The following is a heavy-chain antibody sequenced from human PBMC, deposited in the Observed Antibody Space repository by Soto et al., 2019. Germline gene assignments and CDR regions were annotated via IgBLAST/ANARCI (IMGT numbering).Heavy chain of an antibody. Sequence: EVQLLESGGGLVQPGESLRLSCAASGFTSSSYAMNWVRQGPGKGLEWVSTISAGGVTFYADSVKGRFTISRDNSKNTLYLHMVGLRGDDTALYYCAKALGGDFNNWHFDEWGHGTLVTVSS. V-gene: IGHV3-23*01. CDR2: ISAGGVT. CDR1: GFTSSSYA. D-gene: IGHD1-1*01. J-gene: IGHJ4*01. CDR3: AKALGGDFNNWHFDE.